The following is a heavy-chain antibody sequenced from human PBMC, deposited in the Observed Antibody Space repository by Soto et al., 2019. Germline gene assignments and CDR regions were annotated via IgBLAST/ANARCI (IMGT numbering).Heavy chain of an antibody. J-gene: IGHJ6*02. CDR1: GGSISGSTHF. D-gene: IGHD3-10*01. CDR3: ARQGLGSTGAVRATYAMDV. CDR2: IYYTGST. Sequence: SETLSLTCTVSGGSISGSTHFWAWIRQPPGKGLEWIGSIYYTGSTYYNPALKSRVTMSVDSSKNQFSLKLTSVTAADTAVYYCARQGLGSTGAVRATYAMDVWGQGTTVTVSS. V-gene: IGHV4-39*01.